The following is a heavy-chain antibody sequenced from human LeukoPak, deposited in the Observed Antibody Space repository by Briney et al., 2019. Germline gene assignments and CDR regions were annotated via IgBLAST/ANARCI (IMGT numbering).Heavy chain of an antibody. D-gene: IGHD1-26*01. V-gene: IGHV3-53*01. CDR3: ARDDSPSGGATHY. CDR1: GFTVSSNY. Sequence: PGGSLRLSCAASGFTVSSNYMSWVRQAPGKGLEWVSVIYSGGSTYYADSVKGRFTISRDNAKNSLYLQMNSLRAEDTALYYCARDDSPSGGATHYWGQGTLVTVSS. CDR2: IYSGGST. J-gene: IGHJ4*02.